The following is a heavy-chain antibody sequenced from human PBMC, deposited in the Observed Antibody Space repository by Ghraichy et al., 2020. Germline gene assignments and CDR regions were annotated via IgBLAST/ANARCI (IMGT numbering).Heavy chain of an antibody. V-gene: IGHV1-69*13. Sequence: SVKVSCKASGGTFSSYAISWVRQAPGQGLEWMGGIIPIFGTANYAQKFQGRVTITADESTSTAYMELSSLRSEDTAVYYCARSYGDHGIWWFDPWGQGTLVTVSS. D-gene: IGHD4-17*01. J-gene: IGHJ5*02. CDR3: ARSYGDHGIWWFDP. CDR2: IIPIFGTA. CDR1: GGTFSSYA.